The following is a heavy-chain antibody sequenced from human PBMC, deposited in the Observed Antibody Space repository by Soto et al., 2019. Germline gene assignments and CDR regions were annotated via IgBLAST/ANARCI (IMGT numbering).Heavy chain of an antibody. CDR2: VSPNSGDA. CDR1: GYTFTSYD. V-gene: IGHV1-8*01. Sequence: QVPLVQSGAEVKKPGASVKVSCKASGYTFTSYDINWVRQATGQGPEWVGRVSPNSGDAGSAQKFQGRVTMTRNTSISTAYMELSSLTSEDTAVYYCASWAGYSKWGQGTLVTVSS. D-gene: IGHD3-9*01. J-gene: IGHJ4*02. CDR3: ASWAGYSK.